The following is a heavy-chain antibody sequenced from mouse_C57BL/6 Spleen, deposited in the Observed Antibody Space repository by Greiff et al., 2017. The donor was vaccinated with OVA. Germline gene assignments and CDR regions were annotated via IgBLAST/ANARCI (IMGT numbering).Heavy chain of an antibody. J-gene: IGHJ2*01. V-gene: IGHV1-42*01. CDR3: ARSGYNFDY. CDR2: INPSTGGT. D-gene: IGHD3-2*02. CDR1: GYSFTGYY. Sequence: EVMLVESGPELVKPGASVKISCKASGYSFTGYYMNWVKQSPEKSLEWIGEINPSTGGTTYNQKFKAKATLTVDKSSSTAYMQLKSLTSEDSAVYYCARSGYNFDYWGQGTTLTVSS.